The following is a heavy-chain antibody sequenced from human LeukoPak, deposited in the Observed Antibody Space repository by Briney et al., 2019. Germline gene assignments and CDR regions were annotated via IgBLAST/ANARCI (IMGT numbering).Heavy chain of an antibody. CDR2: ISTSDNAI. J-gene: IGHJ3*02. Sequence: PGGSLRLPCVASGFTFSNYEMNWVRQAPGKGLEWVSNISTSDNAIYYADSVKGRFTISRDNAKKSLYLQMHSLRTEDSAVYYCARGGLRLSSFDAFDIWGQGTMVTVSS. V-gene: IGHV3-48*03. CDR1: GFTFSNYE. D-gene: IGHD2/OR15-2a*01. CDR3: ARGGLRLSSFDAFDI.